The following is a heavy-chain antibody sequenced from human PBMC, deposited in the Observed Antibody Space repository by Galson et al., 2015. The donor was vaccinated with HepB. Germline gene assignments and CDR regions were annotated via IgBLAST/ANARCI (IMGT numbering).Heavy chain of an antibody. V-gene: IGHV3-30*04. CDR2: ISYDGSNK. CDR1: GFTFSSYA. Sequence: SLRLSCAASGFTFSSYAMHWVRQAPGKGLEWVAVISYDGSNKYYADSVKGRFTISRDNSKNTLYLQMNSLRAEDTAVYYCARDKGQWLVLVFDYWGQGTLVTVSS. J-gene: IGHJ4*02. CDR3: ARDKGQWLVLVFDY. D-gene: IGHD6-19*01.